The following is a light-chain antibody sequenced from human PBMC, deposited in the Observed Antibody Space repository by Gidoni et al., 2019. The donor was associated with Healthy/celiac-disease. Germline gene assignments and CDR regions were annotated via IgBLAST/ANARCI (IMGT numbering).Light chain of an antibody. CDR1: QSVSSY. J-gene: IGKJ3*01. Sequence: EIVLPQSPATLSLSPGERATVSCRASQSVSSYLAWYQQKPGQAPRLLIYDPSNRATGIPARFSGSGSRTDFTLTISSLEPEDFAVYYCQLRSNWPPRFTFGPGTKVDIK. CDR3: QLRSNWPPRFT. V-gene: IGKV3-11*01. CDR2: DPS.